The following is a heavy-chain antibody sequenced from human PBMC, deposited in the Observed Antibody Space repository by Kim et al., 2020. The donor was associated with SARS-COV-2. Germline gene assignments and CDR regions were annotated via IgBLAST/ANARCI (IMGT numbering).Heavy chain of an antibody. V-gene: IGHV4-39*01. D-gene: IGHD6-13*01. J-gene: IGHJ5*02. Sequence: SETLSLTCTVSGGSISSSSYYWGWIRQPPGKGLEWIGSIYYSGSTYYNPSLKSRVTISVDTSKNQFSLKLSSVTAADTAVYYCARPGRAAAQPIDPWGQGTLVTVSS. CDR2: IYYSGST. CDR3: ARPGRAAAQPIDP. CDR1: GGSISSSSYY.